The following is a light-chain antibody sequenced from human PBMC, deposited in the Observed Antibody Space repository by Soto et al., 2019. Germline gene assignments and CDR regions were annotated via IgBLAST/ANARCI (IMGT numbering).Light chain of an antibody. J-gene: IGLJ1*01. Sequence: QSVLTQPASVSGSPRQSITISCIGASSDVGGYTYVSWYQQHPGKAPKLMIYEVNNRPSGVSNRFSGSKSGNTASLTISGLQAEDEADYYCSSYTSSSTLYVFGTGTKVTVL. CDR2: EVN. CDR1: SSDVGGYTY. V-gene: IGLV2-14*01. CDR3: SSYTSSSTLYV.